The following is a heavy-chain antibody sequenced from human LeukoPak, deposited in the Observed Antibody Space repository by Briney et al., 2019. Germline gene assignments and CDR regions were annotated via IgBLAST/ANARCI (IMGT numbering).Heavy chain of an antibody. J-gene: IGHJ4*02. CDR1: GYSISSSRYY. D-gene: IGHD3-22*01. CDR2: FYNRGDT. V-gene: IGHV4-39*01. CDR3: ARRYYDASGYFL. Sequence: PSETLSLTCTVSGYSISSSRYYWGWIRQTPGTGLEWIGSFYNRGDTYYNPSLKGRVTISVDTSNNQFSLKLSSVTAADTAVYYCARRYYDASGYFLWGQGTLVTVSS.